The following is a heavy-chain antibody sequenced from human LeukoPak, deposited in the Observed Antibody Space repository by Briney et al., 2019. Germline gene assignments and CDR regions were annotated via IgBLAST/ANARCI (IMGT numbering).Heavy chain of an antibody. CDR1: GFTFNDYA. CDR2: ITWNGSTL. D-gene: IGHD6-6*01. CDR3: ARGPNSNWSGLDF. J-gene: IGHJ4*02. V-gene: IGHV3-9*01. Sequence: GGSLRLSCAASGFTFNDYAMHWVRQAPGKGLEWVSGITWNGSTLAYADSVRGRFTISRDNAKNTLYLQVNNLRAEDTAVYYCARGPNSNWSGLDFWGQGTLLTVSS.